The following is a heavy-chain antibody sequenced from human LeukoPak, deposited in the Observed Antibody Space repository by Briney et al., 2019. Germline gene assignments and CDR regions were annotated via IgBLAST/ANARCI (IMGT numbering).Heavy chain of an antibody. J-gene: IGHJ6*03. CDR3: ARVENDFWSGYYNLYYYYMDV. Sequence: SETLSLTCTVSGASISSGSYYWSWIRQPAGKGLEWIGRIYPSGSTDYNPSLKSRVTISIDTSKNQFSLKQSSVTAADTAVYYCARVENDFWSGYYNLYYYYMDVWGKGTTVTVSS. D-gene: IGHD3-3*01. V-gene: IGHV4-61*02. CDR2: IYPSGST. CDR1: GASISSGSYY.